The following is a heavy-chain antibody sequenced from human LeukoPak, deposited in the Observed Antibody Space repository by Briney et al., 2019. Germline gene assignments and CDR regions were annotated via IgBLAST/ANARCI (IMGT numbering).Heavy chain of an antibody. CDR1: GGSISSYY. D-gene: IGHD3-10*01. CDR2: IYYSGST. CDR3: AREFRVDAFDI. J-gene: IGHJ3*02. Sequence: PSETLSLTCTVSGGSISSYYWSWIRQPPGKGLEWIGYIYYSGSTNYNPSLKSRVTISVDTSKNQFSLKLSSVTAADTAVYYCAREFRVDAFDIWGQGTMVTVPS. V-gene: IGHV4-59*01.